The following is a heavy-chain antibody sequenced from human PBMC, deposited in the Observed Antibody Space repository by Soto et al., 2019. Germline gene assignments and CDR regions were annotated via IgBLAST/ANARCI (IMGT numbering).Heavy chain of an antibody. CDR2: RYYSEST. D-gene: IGHD2-15*01. CDR3: ARTKCSGGSCYSWSLDS. V-gene: IGHV4-31*03. CDR1: GGSITTGGYY. J-gene: IGHJ4*02. Sequence: SETLSLTCTVSGGSITTGGYYWSWIRQLPGKGLEWIGHRYYSESTYYNPSLKSRVSISLDTSKNQFSLKLSFVTAADTAMYYCARTKCSGGSCYSWSLDSWGQGTPATVSS.